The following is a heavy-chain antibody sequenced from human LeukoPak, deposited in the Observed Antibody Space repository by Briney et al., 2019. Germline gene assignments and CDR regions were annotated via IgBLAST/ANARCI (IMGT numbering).Heavy chain of an antibody. CDR2: ISSSSSYI. D-gene: IGHD4-17*01. CDR3: ARGDRYMTTVTPDY. V-gene: IGHV3-21*01. Sequence: SGGSLRLSCAASGFTFSSYSMNWVRQAPGKGLEWVSSISSSSSYIYYADSVKGRFTISRDNAKNSLYLQMNSLRAEDTAVYYCARGDRYMTTVTPDYWGQGTLVTVSS. J-gene: IGHJ4*02. CDR1: GFTFSSYS.